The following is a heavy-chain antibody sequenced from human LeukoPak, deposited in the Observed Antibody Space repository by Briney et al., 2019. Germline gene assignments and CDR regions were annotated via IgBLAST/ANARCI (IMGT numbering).Heavy chain of an antibody. CDR3: ARAPDYYDSSGYSAYFDY. CDR2: IYYSGST. Sequence: PSETLSLTCTVSGGSISSGGYYWSWIRQHPGKGLEWIGYIYYSGSTYYNPSLKSRVTISVDTSKNQFSLKPSSVTAADTAVYYCARAPDYYDSSGYSAYFDYWGQGTLVTVSS. J-gene: IGHJ4*02. V-gene: IGHV4-31*03. CDR1: GGSISSGGYY. D-gene: IGHD3-22*01.